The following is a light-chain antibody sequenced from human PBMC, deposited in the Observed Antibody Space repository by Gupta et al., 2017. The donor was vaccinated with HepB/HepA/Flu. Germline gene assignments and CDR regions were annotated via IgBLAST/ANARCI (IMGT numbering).Light chain of an antibody. Sequence: SCSGSSSNIGSNYVYWYQQLPGTAPKLLIYRNNQRPSGVPDRFSGSKSGTSASLAISGLRSEDEADYYCAAWDDSRSAWVFGGGTKLTVL. J-gene: IGLJ3*02. CDR1: SSNIGSNY. V-gene: IGLV1-47*01. CDR3: AAWDDSRSAWV. CDR2: RNN.